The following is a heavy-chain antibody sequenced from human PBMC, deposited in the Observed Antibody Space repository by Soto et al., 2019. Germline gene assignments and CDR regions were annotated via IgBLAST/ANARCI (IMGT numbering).Heavy chain of an antibody. CDR1: GYTLTELS. D-gene: IGHD3-3*01. V-gene: IGHV1-24*01. J-gene: IGHJ4*02. CDR3: ATISPGTISGVVTRHPDY. CDR2: FDPEDGET. Sequence: ASVKVSCKVSGYTLTELSMHWVRQAPGKGLEWMGGFDPEDGETIYAQKFQGRVTMTEDTSTDTAYMELSSLRSEDTAVYYCATISPGTISGVVTRHPDYWGQGTLVTVSS.